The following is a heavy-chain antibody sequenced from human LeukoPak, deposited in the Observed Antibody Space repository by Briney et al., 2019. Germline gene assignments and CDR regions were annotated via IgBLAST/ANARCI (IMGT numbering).Heavy chain of an antibody. CDR2: IIPIFGTA. Sequence: SVKVSCKASGGTFSSYAISWVRQAPGQGLEWMGRIIPIFGTANYAQKFQGRVTITTDESTSTAYMELSSLRSEDTAVYYCATDLFSGLPGYFDYWGREPWSPSPQ. CDR3: ATDLFSGLPGYFDY. V-gene: IGHV1-69*05. CDR1: GGTFSSYA. D-gene: IGHD3-3*01. J-gene: IGHJ4*02.